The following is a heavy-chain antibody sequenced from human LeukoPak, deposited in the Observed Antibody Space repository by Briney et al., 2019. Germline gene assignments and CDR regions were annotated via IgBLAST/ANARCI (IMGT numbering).Heavy chain of an antibody. D-gene: IGHD3-10*01. J-gene: IGHJ4*02. V-gene: IGHV1-2*02. CDR1: GYTFTSYD. CDR3: ARQLWFGEDGAY. CDR2: INPNSGGT. Sequence: ASVKVSCKASGYTFTSYDINLVRQATGQGLEWMGWINPNSGGTNYAQKFQGRVTMTRDTSISTAYMELSRLRSDDTAVYYCARQLWFGEDGAYWGQGTLVTVSS.